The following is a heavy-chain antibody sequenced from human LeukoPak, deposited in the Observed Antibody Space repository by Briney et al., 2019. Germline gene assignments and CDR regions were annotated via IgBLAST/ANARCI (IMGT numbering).Heavy chain of an antibody. J-gene: IGHJ6*03. CDR2: IYYSGST. Sequence: SETLSLTCTVSGGSISSSSYYWGWIRQPPGKGLEWIGSIYYSGSTYYNPSLKSRVTISVDTSKNQFSLKLSSVTAADTAVYYCARDLEADMDVWGKGTTVTVSS. CDR1: GGSISSSSYY. D-gene: IGHD3-3*01. CDR3: ARDLEADMDV. V-gene: IGHV4-39*02.